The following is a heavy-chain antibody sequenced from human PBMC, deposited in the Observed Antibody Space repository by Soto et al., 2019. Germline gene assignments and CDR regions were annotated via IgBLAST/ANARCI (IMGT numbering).Heavy chain of an antibody. D-gene: IGHD6-6*01. CDR2: IWYDGSNK. J-gene: IGHJ6*02. CDR1: GFTFSSYG. V-gene: IGHV3-33*01. Sequence: QVQLVESGGGVVQPGRSLRLSCAASGFTFSSYGMHWVGQAPGKGLEWVAVIWYDGSNKYYADSVKGRFTISRDNSKNTLYLQMNSLRAEDTAVYYCASANIPARYYYYGMDVWGQGTTVTVSS. CDR3: ASANIPARYYYYGMDV.